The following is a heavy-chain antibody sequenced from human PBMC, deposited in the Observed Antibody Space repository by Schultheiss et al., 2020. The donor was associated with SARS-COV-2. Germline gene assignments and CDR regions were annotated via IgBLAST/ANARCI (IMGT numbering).Heavy chain of an antibody. CDR1: GGSISGYY. V-gene: IGHV4-59*01. J-gene: IGHJ4*02. CDR2: IYYSGST. CDR3: AKDRVGLDY. Sequence: SETLSLTCTVSGGSISGYYWNWIRQPPGKGLEWIAYIYYSGSTNYNPSLKSRVTISVDTSNNQFSLKLSSVTAADTAVYYCAKDRVGLDYWGQGTLVTVSS. D-gene: IGHD2-15*01.